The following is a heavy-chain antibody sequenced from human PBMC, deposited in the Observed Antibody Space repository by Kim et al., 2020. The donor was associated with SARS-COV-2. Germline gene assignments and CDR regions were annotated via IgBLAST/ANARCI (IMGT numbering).Heavy chain of an antibody. CDR1: GYTFTGYY. Sequence: ASVKVSCKASGYTFTGYYMHWVRQAPGQGLEWMGRINPNSGGTNYAQKFQGRVTMTRDTSISTAYMELSRLRSDDTAVYYCARVGRAGDFWRGPFDYWGQGTLVTVSS. J-gene: IGHJ4*02. CDR3: ARVGRAGDFWRGPFDY. D-gene: IGHD3-3*01. V-gene: IGHV1-2*06. CDR2: INPNSGGT.